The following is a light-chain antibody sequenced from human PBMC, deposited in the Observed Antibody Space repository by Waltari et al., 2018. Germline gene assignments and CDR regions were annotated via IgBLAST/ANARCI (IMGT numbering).Light chain of an antibody. CDR3: QQAYSFPFT. CDR2: SAS. CDR1: LGIKNW. J-gene: IGKJ3*01. Sequence: DIQMTQSPSSVSASVGDTVTITCRSSLGIKNWLAWYQKKPGRAPKLLIYSASTLQSGVPSRFSGSGSGTEFTLTISSLQSEDFAVYYCQQAYSFPFTFGPGTKVDI. V-gene: IGKV1-12*01.